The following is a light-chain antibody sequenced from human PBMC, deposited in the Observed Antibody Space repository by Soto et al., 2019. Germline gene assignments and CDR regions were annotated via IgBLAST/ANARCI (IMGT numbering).Light chain of an antibody. V-gene: IGLV3-21*02. CDR1: NIGSES. Sequence: SYELTQPPSVSVAPGQTARITCGGNNIGSESVHWYQQKPGQAPVLVIYDDSARPSGIPERFSGSNSGNTATLTVSRVEAGDEADYYCQVWDGTNDHVVFGGGTKLTVL. J-gene: IGLJ2*01. CDR3: QVWDGTNDHVV. CDR2: DDS.